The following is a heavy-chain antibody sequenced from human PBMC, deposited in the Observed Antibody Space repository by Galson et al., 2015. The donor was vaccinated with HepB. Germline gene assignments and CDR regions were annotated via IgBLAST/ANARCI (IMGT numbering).Heavy chain of an antibody. CDR3: ASTLTGTTWFDP. J-gene: IGHJ5*02. D-gene: IGHD1-7*01. CDR1: GFSISSAYY. Sequence: LSLTCAVSGFSISSAYYWGWIRQPPGKGLEWIGTIYHSGTTYYNPSLKSRVTISVDTSKNHFSLRLRSLTAADTAVYYCASTLTGTTWFDPWGQGTLVTVSS. CDR2: IYHSGTT. V-gene: IGHV4-38-2*01.